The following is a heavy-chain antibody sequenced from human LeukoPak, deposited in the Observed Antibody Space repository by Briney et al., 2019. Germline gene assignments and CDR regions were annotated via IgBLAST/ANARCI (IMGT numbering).Heavy chain of an antibody. V-gene: IGHV3-15*01. CDR2: IKSKGDGETT. D-gene: IGHD3-10*01. CDR1: GFTFRNAW. Sequence: GGSLRLSCAASGFTFRNAWMSWVRQAPGKGLEWVGRIKSKGDGETTDTAAPVKGRFTMSRDDSKDTVYMQMYTVEDEDSAVYYCATDLGLRMIRGVFVKWGQGARVSLSS. CDR3: ATDLGLRMIRGVFVK. J-gene: IGHJ4*02.